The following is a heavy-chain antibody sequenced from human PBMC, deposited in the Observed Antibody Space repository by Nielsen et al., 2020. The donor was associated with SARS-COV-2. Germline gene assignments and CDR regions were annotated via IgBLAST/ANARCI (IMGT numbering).Heavy chain of an antibody. J-gene: IGHJ5*02. CDR3: ATGPGQLVLGWFDP. CDR2: FDPEDGET. V-gene: IGHV1-24*01. CDR1: GYTLIELS. Sequence: ASVKVSCKVSGYTLIELSMHWVRQAPGKGLEWMGGFDPEDGETIYAQKFQGRVTMTEDTSTDTAYMELSSLRSEDTAVYYCATGPGQLVLGWFDPWGQGTLVTVSS. D-gene: IGHD6-13*01.